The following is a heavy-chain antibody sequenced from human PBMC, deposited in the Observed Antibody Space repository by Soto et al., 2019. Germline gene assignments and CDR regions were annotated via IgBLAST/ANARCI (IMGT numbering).Heavy chain of an antibody. CDR2: INHGGST. CDR1: GGSFSGYY. V-gene: IGHV4-34*01. Sequence: QVQLQQWGAGLLKPSETLSLTCAVYGGSFSGYYWSWIRQPPGKGLEWIGEINHGGSTNYNPSLKSRVTISVDTSKNQFSLKLSSVTAADTAVYYCARHGDYDGVPYWGQGSLATVSS. J-gene: IGHJ4*02. CDR3: ARHGDYDGVPY. D-gene: IGHD4-17*01.